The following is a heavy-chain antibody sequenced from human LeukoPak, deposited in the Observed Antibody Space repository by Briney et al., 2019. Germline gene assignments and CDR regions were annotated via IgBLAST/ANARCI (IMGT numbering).Heavy chain of an antibody. V-gene: IGHV4-59*01. Sequence: SETLSLTCTVSGGSISSYYWIWIRQPPGKGLEWIGYIFYNESTNYNPSLKSRFTISVDTSKNQFSLKLSSVTAADTAVYYCARVDGYYDILTGYPRPGFALAYWGQGTLVTVSS. CDR2: IFYNEST. CDR3: ARVDGYYDILTGYPRPGFALAY. D-gene: IGHD3-9*01. J-gene: IGHJ4*02. CDR1: GGSISSYY.